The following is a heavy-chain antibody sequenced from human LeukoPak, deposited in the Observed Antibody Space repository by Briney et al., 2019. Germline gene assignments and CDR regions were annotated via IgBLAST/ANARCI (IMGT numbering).Heavy chain of an antibody. V-gene: IGHV4-4*07. CDR1: GGCLSRYY. Sequence: PETLSLTCTVSGGCLSRYYRSGIRQPAGKGLEWIGRIYTSGSTNYNPSLKSRVTLSVDTSKNQFSLKLRSVTAPDTALYSCAGDPPYGGYDGGGQGTLVTVSS. CDR3: AGDPPYGGYDG. CDR2: IYTSGST. D-gene: IGHD5-12*01. J-gene: IGHJ4*02.